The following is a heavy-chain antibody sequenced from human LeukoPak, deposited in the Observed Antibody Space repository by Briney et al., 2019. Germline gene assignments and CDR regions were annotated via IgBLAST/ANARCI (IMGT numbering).Heavy chain of an antibody. J-gene: IGHJ6*02. CDR1: GGTFSSYA. D-gene: IGHD6-13*01. CDR2: IIPIFGTA. Sequence: SVKVSCKASGGTFSSYAISWVRQAPGQGLEWMGGIIPIFGTANYAQKFQGRVTITADESTSTAYMELSSLRSEDTAVYYCASARPYSSSWYYYGMDVWGQGTTVTVSS. CDR3: ASARPYSSSWYYYGMDV. V-gene: IGHV1-69*01.